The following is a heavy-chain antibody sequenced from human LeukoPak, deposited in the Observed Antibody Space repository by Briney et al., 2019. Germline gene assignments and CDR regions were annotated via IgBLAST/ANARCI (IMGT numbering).Heavy chain of an antibody. V-gene: IGHV3-66*01. CDR2: IYSGGST. J-gene: IGHJ3*02. Sequence: GGSLRLSCAASEFSVGSNYMTWVRQAPGKGLEWVSLIYSGGSTYYADSVKGRFTISRDNAKNSLYLQMNSLKTEDTAVYYCTAGYYYGSGKFRSGAFDIWGQGTMVTVSS. D-gene: IGHD3-10*01. CDR3: TAGYYYGSGKFRSGAFDI. CDR1: EFSVGSNY.